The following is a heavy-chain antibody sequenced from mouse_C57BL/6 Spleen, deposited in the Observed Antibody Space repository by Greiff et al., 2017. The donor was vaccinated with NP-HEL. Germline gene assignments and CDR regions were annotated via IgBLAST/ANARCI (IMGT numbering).Heavy chain of an antibody. Sequence: VQLQQSGPELVKPGASVKIPCKASGYTFTDYNMDWVKQSHGKSLEWIGDINPNNGGTIYNQKFKGKATLTVDKSSSTAYMELRSLTSEDTAVYYCARWLLQEYYAMDYWGQGTSVTVSS. CDR3: ARWLLQEYYAMDY. CDR1: GYTFTDYN. D-gene: IGHD2-3*01. V-gene: IGHV1-18*01. CDR2: INPNNGGT. J-gene: IGHJ4*01.